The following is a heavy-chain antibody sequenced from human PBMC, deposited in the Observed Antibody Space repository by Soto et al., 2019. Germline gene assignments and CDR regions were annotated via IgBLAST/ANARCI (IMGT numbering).Heavy chain of an antibody. CDR3: AKALSGYTYGPFDY. J-gene: IGHJ4*02. CDR1: VFTFDDYA. V-gene: IGHV3-9*01. CDR2: INWNAGSI. Sequence: GWSLRLSCASSVFTFDDYAMHWVRQAPGKGLEWVSVINWNAGSIGYADSVKGRFTISKDIAKNSLYLQMNSLRAEDTALYYCAKALSGYTYGPFDYWGRGTLVTVSS. D-gene: IGHD5-18*01.